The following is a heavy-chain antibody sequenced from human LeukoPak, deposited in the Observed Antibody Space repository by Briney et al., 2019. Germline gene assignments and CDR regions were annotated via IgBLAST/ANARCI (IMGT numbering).Heavy chain of an antibody. D-gene: IGHD2-2*01. CDR1: GFTFSSYA. Sequence: PGGSLRLSCAASGFTFSSYAMSWVRQAPGKGLEWVSAISGSGGSTNYADSVKGRFTISRDNSKNTLYLQMNSLRAEDTAVYYCAKDPGGPPGPSFDYWGQGTLVTVSS. CDR3: AKDPGGPPGPSFDY. J-gene: IGHJ4*02. V-gene: IGHV3-23*01. CDR2: ISGSGGST.